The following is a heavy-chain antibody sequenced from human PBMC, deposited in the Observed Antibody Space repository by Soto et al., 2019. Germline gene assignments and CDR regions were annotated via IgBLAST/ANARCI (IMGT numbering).Heavy chain of an antibody. CDR2: IDWDDDK. Sequence: SGPTLVNPTQTLTLTCTFSGFSLSTRGMCVSWIRQPPGKALEWLARIDWDDDKYYSTSLKTRLTISKDTSKNQVVLTMTNMDPVDTGTYYCARSNSHRTTAAFTWFDPWGQGTLVTVSS. D-gene: IGHD4-4*01. CDR3: ARSNSHRTTAAFTWFDP. V-gene: IGHV2-70*11. J-gene: IGHJ5*02. CDR1: GFSLSTRGMC.